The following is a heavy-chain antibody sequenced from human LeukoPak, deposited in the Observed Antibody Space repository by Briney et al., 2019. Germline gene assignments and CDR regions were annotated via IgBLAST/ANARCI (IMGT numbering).Heavy chain of an antibody. CDR1: GFTISSYY. J-gene: IGHJ4*02. CDR3: ARAGYSYGTGYYFDY. V-gene: IGHV4-59*01. D-gene: IGHD5-18*01. Sequence: KPSETLSLTCTVSGFTISSYYWSWIRLPPGKGLEWMGYIYYTGTTYYNPSHKSRVTISLDTSKNQFSLKLSSVTAADAAEYYCARAGYSYGTGYYFDYWGQGALVTVSS. CDR2: IYYTGTT.